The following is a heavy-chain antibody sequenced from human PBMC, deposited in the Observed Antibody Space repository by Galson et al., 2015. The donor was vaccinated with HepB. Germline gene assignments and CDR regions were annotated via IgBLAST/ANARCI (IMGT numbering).Heavy chain of an antibody. Sequence: SLRLSCAASGFTFSSYAMSWVRQAPGKALEWVSTISAPGGSTYYADSVKGRFTMSRDNVKNILYLQMNSLRTDDTAVYYCAKDFARGRDFDWYDPVAYWGQGTLVTVSS. CDR1: GFTFSSYA. D-gene: IGHD3-9*01. CDR2: ISAPGGST. V-gene: IGHV3-23*01. CDR3: AKDFARGRDFDWYDPVAY. J-gene: IGHJ4*02.